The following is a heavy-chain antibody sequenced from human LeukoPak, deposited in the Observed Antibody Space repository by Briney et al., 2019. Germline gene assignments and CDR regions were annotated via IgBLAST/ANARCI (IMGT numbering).Heavy chain of an antibody. V-gene: IGHV3-23*01. D-gene: IGHD3-22*01. J-gene: IGHJ4*02. Sequence: GGSLRLSCAASGFTFSSYWMTWVRRAPGKGLEWVSLITTDTYYADSVRGRFTISRDNSKNTLYLQMNSLRADDTAVYYCAKAGSGHYYDYWGQGTLVTVSS. CDR3: AKAGSGHYYDY. CDR1: GFTFSSYW. CDR2: ITTDT.